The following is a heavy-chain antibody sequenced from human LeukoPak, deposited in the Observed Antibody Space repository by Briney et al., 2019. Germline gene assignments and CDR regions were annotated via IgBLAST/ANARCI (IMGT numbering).Heavy chain of an antibody. CDR3: ARQGPYGDLDY. D-gene: IGHD4-17*01. Sequence: KPSETLSLTCTVSGASISSYYWSWIQQPPGKGLEWIGYIYYSGSTNYNPSLKSRVTISVDTSKNQSSLKLSSVTAADTAVYYCARQGPYGDLDYWGQGTLVTVSS. V-gene: IGHV4-59*08. CDR2: IYYSGST. CDR1: GASISSYY. J-gene: IGHJ4*02.